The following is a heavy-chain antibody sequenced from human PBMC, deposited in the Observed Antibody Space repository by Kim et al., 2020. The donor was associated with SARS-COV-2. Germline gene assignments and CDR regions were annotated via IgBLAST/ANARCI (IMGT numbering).Heavy chain of an antibody. D-gene: IGHD3-10*01. CDR3: ARVLLWFGEWLFDP. V-gene: IGHV3-48*01. CDR2: ISSSSSTI. J-gene: IGHJ5*02. Sequence: GGSLRLSCAASGFTFSSYSMNWVRQAPGKGLEWVSYISSSSSTIYYADSVKGRFTISRDNAKNSLYLQMNSLRVEDTAVYYCARVLLWFGEWLFDPWGQGTLVTVSS. CDR1: GFTFSSYS.